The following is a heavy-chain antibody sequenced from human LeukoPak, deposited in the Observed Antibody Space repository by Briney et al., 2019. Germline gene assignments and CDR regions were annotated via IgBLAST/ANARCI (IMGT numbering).Heavy chain of an antibody. J-gene: IGHJ5*02. Sequence: PSETLSLICAVYGGSFSGYYWSWIRQPPGKGLEWIGEINHSGSTNYNTSLKSRVTISVDTSKNQFSLKLSSVTAADTAVYYCARSREISVAMSSSVVYWFDPWGQGTLVTVSS. V-gene: IGHV4-34*01. D-gene: IGHD2-2*01. CDR1: GGSFSGYY. CDR3: ARSREISVAMSSSVVYWFDP. CDR2: INHSGST.